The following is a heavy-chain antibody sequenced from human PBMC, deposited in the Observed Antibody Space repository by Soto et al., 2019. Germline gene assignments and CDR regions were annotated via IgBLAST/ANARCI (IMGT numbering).Heavy chain of an antibody. CDR1: GFTFSSYA. V-gene: IGHV3-23*01. D-gene: IGHD6-13*01. CDR3: AKMLRRSSSWYDAFDI. J-gene: IGHJ3*02. Sequence: GGSLRLSCAASGFTFSSYAMIWVRQAPGKGLEWVSAISGSGGSTYYADSVKGRFTISRDNSKNTLYLQMNSLRAEDTAVYYCAKMLRRSSSWYDAFDIWGQGTMVTVSS. CDR2: ISGSGGST.